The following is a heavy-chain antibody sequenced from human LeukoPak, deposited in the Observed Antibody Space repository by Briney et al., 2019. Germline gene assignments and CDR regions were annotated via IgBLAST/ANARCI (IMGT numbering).Heavy chain of an antibody. CDR2: IYPGDSNA. CDR1: GYSFTSYW. J-gene: IGHJ4*02. V-gene: IGHV5-51*01. Sequence: GAPLQISCKSSGYSFTSYWIGWVRQMPGKSLEWMGIIYPGDSNARYSPSFQGQVTISADKSISTANLHWSSMKASDTAMYYCARRGSSGSFDYFDYWGQGSLDTVS. D-gene: IGHD1-26*01. CDR3: ARRGSSGSFDYFDY.